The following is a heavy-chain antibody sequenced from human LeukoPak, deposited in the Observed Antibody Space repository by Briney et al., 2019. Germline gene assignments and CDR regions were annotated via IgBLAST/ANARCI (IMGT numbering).Heavy chain of an antibody. J-gene: IGHJ3*01. V-gene: IGHV1-8*03. CDR3: AKGKWGLTINNFDV. CDR1: GYTFTSYD. Sequence: ASVKVSCKASGYTFTSYDINWVRQATGQGLEWMGWMNPNSGNTGYAQKFQGRVTITRSTSISTAYMELSSLRSEDTAVYYCAKGKWGLTINNFDVWGQGTMVTVSS. CDR2: MNPNSGNT. D-gene: IGHD1-26*01.